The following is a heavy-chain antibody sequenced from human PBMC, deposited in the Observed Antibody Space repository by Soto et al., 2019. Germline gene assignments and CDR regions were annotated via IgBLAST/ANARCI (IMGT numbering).Heavy chain of an antibody. CDR2: IIPIFGTA. CDR1: GGTFSSYA. V-gene: IGHV1-69*01. J-gene: IGHJ4*02. Sequence: QVQLVQSGAEVKKPGSSVKVSCKASGGTFSSYAISWVRQAPGQGLEWMGGIIPIFGTANYAQEFQGRVTITPDESTSTAYMELSSLRSEDTAVYYCARDKKYSYAQSYFDYWGQGTLVTVSS. D-gene: IGHD5-18*01. CDR3: ARDKKYSYAQSYFDY.